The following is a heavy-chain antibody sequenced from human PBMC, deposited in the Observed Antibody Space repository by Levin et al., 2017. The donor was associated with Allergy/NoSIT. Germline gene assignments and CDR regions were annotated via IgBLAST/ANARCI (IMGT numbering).Heavy chain of an antibody. CDR3: ARSSRGYGTFDS. CDR2: IYASADSM. CDR1: GFTFNSYA. Sequence: GESLKISCAASGFTFNSYAMSWVRQAPGKGLEWVSAIYASADSMYYSDSVKGRFTISRDSSKNTLYLHMNSLRSEDTAVYYCARSSRGYGTFDSWGQGTLVTVSS. D-gene: IGHD5-12*01. J-gene: IGHJ4*02. V-gene: IGHV3-23*01.